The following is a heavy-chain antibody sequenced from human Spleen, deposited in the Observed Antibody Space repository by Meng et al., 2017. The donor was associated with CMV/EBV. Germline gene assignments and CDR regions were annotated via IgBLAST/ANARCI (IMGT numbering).Heavy chain of an antibody. CDR2: ISSSSSYI. V-gene: IGHV3-21*01. CDR1: GFTFSSYS. D-gene: IGHD3-3*01. J-gene: IGHJ6*02. CDR3: ARDSSPYDFWSGYGMEV. Sequence: GGSLRLSCAASGFTFSSYSMNWVRQAPGKGLEWVSSISSSSSYIYYADSVKGRFTISRDNAKNSLYLQMNSMRAEDTAVYYCARDSSPYDFWSGYGMEVWGQGTTVTVSS.